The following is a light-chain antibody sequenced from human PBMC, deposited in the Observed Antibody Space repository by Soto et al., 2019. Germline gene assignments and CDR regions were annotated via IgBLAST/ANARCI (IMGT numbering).Light chain of an antibody. Sequence: DIQMTQSASSLSASVGDRVTIICHASQVINNYLNWYQQKPGKAPKLLIYDASNLETGVPSKFSGSGSGTDFTFTISSLQPEDIATYYCQQYDNLPITFGQGTRLEIK. CDR2: DAS. V-gene: IGKV1-33*01. J-gene: IGKJ5*01. CDR3: QQYDNLPIT. CDR1: QVINNY.